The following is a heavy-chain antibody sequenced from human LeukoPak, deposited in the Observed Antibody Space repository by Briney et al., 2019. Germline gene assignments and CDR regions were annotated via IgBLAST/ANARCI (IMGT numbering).Heavy chain of an antibody. CDR1: GGSISSYY. V-gene: IGHV4-59*04. J-gene: IGHJ6*04. CDR3: ARSHILTGYYSMDV. CDR2: IYYSGST. Sequence: SETLSLTCTVSGGSISSYYWSWIRQPPGKGLEWIGYIYYSGSTYYNPSLKSRVTISVDTSKNQFSLKLSPVTAADTAVYYCARSHILTGYYSMDVWGKGTTVTISS. D-gene: IGHD3-9*01.